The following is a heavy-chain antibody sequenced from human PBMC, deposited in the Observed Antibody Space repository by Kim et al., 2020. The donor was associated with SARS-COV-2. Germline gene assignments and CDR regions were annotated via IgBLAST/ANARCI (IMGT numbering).Heavy chain of an antibody. CDR3: ARRIPWFDP. CDR2: IYYSGST. V-gene: IGHV4-39*01. CDR1: GGSISSSSYY. J-gene: IGHJ5*02. Sequence: SETLSLTCTVSGGSISSSSYYWGWIRQPPGKGLEWIGSIYYSGSTYYNPSLKSRVTISVDTSKNQFSLKLSSVTAADTAVYYCARRIPWFDPWGQGTLVTVSS.